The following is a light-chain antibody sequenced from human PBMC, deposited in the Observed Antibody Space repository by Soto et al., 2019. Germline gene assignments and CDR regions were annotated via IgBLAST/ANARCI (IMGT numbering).Light chain of an antibody. CDR1: QSVNRW. Sequence: DVQMTPTPSTLSGSVGDRVTITCRASQSVNRWMAWYQQKPGKAPKLLIYDASTLESGVPSRFSGSRSGTEFTLTISSLQPDDFATYYCQQYNSYSWTFGQGTKVDIK. CDR3: QQYNSYSWT. CDR2: DAS. V-gene: IGKV1-5*01. J-gene: IGKJ1*01.